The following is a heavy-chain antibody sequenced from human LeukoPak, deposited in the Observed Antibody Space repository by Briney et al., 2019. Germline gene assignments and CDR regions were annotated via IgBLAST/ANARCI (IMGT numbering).Heavy chain of an antibody. CDR2: IKQDGSET. CDR1: GFTFTNNF. J-gene: IGHJ4*01. V-gene: IGHV3-7*01. Sequence: GGSLRLSCAASGFTFTNNFMSWVRQVPGKGLEWVANIKQDGSETTYADSVRGRFTISRDNAKDSVYLQMNSLRAEDSATYYCVREGLYFFDFWGQGTLVTVSS. CDR3: VREGLYFFDF.